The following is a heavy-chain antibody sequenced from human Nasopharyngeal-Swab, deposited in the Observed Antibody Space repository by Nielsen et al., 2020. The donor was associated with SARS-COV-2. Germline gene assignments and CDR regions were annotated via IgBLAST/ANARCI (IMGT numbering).Heavy chain of an antibody. CDR3: TTDRGANDH. D-gene: IGHD1-26*01. J-gene: IGHJ5*02. CDR1: GFTFSDAW. V-gene: IGHV3-15*01. Sequence: GESLKISCAASGFTFSDAWVSWVRQAPGKGLEWVGRIQSKTDGGTPDYAAPVKGRFTISRDDSINTLYLQMSSLKTEDTAVYYCTTDRGANDHWGQGTLVTVSS. CDR2: IQSKTDGGTP.